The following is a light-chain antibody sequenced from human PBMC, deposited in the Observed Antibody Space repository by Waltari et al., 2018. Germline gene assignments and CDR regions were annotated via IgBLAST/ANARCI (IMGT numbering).Light chain of an antibody. CDR2: AAY. CDR3: LQDYNYPRT. Sequence: AIQMTQSPSSLSASEGHRVTITSRASHGIRNDLGWYQQKAGKAPKLLIYAAYSLQSGVPSRFSGSGSGTDFTLTISSLQPEDFATYYCLQDYNYPRTFGQGTKVEIK. J-gene: IGKJ1*01. V-gene: IGKV1-6*01. CDR1: HGIRND.